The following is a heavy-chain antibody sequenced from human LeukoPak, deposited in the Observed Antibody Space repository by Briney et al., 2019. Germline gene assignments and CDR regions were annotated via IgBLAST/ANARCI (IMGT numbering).Heavy chain of an antibody. D-gene: IGHD4-11*01. CDR2: IIPNSGGT. J-gene: IGHJ6*02. CDR3: ARGSMTTLIDV. CDR1: GCTFTGYY. Sequence: ASVKVSCKASGCTFTGYYMHWVRQAPGQGLEWMGWIIPNSGGTSYAQKFQGRVTMTRDTSISTAYMELSRLRSDDTAVYYCARGSMTTLIDVWGQGTTVTVSS. V-gene: IGHV1-2*02.